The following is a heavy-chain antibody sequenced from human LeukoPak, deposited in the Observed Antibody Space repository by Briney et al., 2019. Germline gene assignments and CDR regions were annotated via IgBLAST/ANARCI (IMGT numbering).Heavy chain of an antibody. J-gene: IGHJ5*02. CDR2: IIPIFGTA. V-gene: IGHV1-69*06. Sequence: SVKVSCKASGGTFSSYAISWVRQAPGQGLEWMGGIIPIFGTANYAQKFQGRVTITADKSTSTAYMELSSLRSEDTAVYYCARGIMRQWLGYNWFDPWGQGTLVTVPS. CDR1: GGTFSSYA. D-gene: IGHD6-19*01. CDR3: ARGIMRQWLGYNWFDP.